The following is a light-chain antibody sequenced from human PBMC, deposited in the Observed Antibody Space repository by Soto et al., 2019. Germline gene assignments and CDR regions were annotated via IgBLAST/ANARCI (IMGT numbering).Light chain of an antibody. Sequence: SPGERATLSCRASQTVTRNYLAWHQQKPGQTPRLLVYGASSRATGIPDRFSGSGSGTDFTLTISRLEPEDFAVYYCQQHGSSPITFGQGTRLEIK. CDR1: QTVTRNY. V-gene: IGKV3-20*01. CDR2: GAS. CDR3: QQHGSSPIT. J-gene: IGKJ5*01.